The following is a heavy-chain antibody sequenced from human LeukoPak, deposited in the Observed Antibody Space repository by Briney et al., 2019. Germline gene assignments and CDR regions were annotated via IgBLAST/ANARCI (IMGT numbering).Heavy chain of an antibody. Sequence: ASVEVSCKASGGTFSSYAISWVRQAPGQGLEWMGRIIPILGIANYAQKFQGRVTITADKSTSTAYMELSSLRSEDTAVYYCARVGMVRGVILYGMDVWGQGTTVTVSS. D-gene: IGHD3-10*01. J-gene: IGHJ6*02. V-gene: IGHV1-69*04. CDR1: GGTFSSYA. CDR3: ARVGMVRGVILYGMDV. CDR2: IIPILGIA.